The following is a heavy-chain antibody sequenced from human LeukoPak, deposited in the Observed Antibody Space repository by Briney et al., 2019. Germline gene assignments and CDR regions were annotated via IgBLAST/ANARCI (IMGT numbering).Heavy chain of an antibody. V-gene: IGHV1-2*02. CDR1: GYTFTGYY. J-gene: IGHJ6*03. Sequence: ASVKVSCKASGYTFTGYYVHWVRQAPGQGREWMGWINPNNGGTKFAQKFQGRVTMTGDTSISTAYMELRRLTSDDTALYYCVRSRGLDYYGSGSDFDYYYYYMDVWGKGTTVTISS. D-gene: IGHD3-10*01. CDR3: VRSRGLDYYGSGSDFDYYYYYMDV. CDR2: INPNNGGT.